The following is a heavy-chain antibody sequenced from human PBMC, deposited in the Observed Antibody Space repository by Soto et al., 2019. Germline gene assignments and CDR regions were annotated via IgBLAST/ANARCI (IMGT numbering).Heavy chain of an antibody. CDR1: GYTFTSYA. V-gene: IGHV1-3*01. CDR2: INAGNGNT. CDR3: ARDLGVGAASDY. Sequence: QVQLVQSGAEVKKPGASVKVSCKASGYTFTSYAMHWVRQAPGQRLEWMGWINAGNGNTKYSQKFQGRVTITRDTSATTAYMELSSLRSKDTAVYSCARDLGVGAASDYWGQGTLVTVSS. J-gene: IGHJ4*02. D-gene: IGHD1-26*01.